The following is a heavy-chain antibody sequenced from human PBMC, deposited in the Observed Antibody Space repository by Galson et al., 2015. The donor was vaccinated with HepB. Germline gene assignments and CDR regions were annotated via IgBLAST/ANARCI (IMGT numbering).Heavy chain of an antibody. D-gene: IGHD2-15*01. CDR1: GYTFSSYS. Sequence: SVKVSCKASGYTFSSYSITWVRQAPGQGLEWMGRVSPHNGYTTYAQKFQGRVTMTTDASTSTAYMEVRRLTSDDTAVYYCARGGYVVAVGATQNNWFDPWGQGTLVTVSS. CDR2: VSPHNGYT. V-gene: IGHV1-18*01. CDR3: ARGGYVVAVGATQNNWFDP. J-gene: IGHJ5*02.